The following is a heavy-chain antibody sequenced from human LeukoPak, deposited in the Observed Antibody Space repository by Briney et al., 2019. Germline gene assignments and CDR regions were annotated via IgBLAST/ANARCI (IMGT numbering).Heavy chain of an antibody. J-gene: IGHJ4*02. CDR1: GFGFSSYA. D-gene: IGHD6-13*01. CDR3: ASLGIAAAGTIDY. Sequence: GGSLRLSCAASGFGFSSYAMNWVRQAPGKGLEWVSALSGSGGTTYYADSVKGRFTISRDHSKNTLYLQMNRLRAEDTAVYYCASLGIAAAGTIDYWGQGTLVTVSS. V-gene: IGHV3-23*01. CDR2: LSGSGGTT.